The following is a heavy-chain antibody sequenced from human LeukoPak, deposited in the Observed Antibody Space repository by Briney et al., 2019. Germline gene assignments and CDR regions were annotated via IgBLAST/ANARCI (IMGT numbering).Heavy chain of an antibody. V-gene: IGHV3-30*02. CDR3: AKRASRSLDY. CDR2: IRYDGSNK. CDR1: GFTFNSYG. D-gene: IGHD3-3*01. Sequence: GGSLRLSCAASGFTFNSYGMHWVRQAPGKGLEWVAFIRYDGSNKYYADSVKGRFTISRDNSKNTLYLQMNSLRAEDTAVYYCAKRASRSLDYWGQGTLVTVSS. J-gene: IGHJ4*02.